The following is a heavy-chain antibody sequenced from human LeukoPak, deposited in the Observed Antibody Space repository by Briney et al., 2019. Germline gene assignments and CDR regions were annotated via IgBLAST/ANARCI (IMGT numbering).Heavy chain of an antibody. Sequence: GESLKISCKGSGYRFTSYWIGWVRQMPGKGLDWMGIIYPGDSDTRYSPSFQGQVTISADKSISTAYLQWSSLKASDTAMYYCATSLGYCSTTSCNLDVWGQETTVTVSS. V-gene: IGHV5-51*01. CDR2: IYPGDSDT. D-gene: IGHD2-2*01. J-gene: IGHJ6*02. CDR1: GYRFTSYW. CDR3: ATSLGYCSTTSCNLDV.